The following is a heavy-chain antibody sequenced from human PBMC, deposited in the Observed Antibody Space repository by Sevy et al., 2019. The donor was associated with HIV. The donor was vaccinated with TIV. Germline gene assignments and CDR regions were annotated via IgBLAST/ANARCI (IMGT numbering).Heavy chain of an antibody. Sequence: GSLRLSCAATGFTFSNYAMHWVRQAPGKGVEWVAIIWSDGAYQYHGDSVKGRFTISRDNSKNTLYLQMNNVRVEDTAVYYCARGGYYYDNAAYYALDSWGQGTLVTVSS. CDR1: GFTFSNYA. CDR3: ARGGYYYDNAAYYALDS. V-gene: IGHV3-33*01. CDR2: IWSDGAYQ. J-gene: IGHJ4*02. D-gene: IGHD3-22*01.